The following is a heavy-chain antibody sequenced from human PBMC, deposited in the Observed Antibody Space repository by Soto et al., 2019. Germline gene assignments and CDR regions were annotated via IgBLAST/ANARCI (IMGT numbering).Heavy chain of an antibody. Sequence: SETLSLTCAVYGGSLSDYSWTWIRQAPRRGLEWIGEVDTSRITNYNPSLESRVTFSKDTSNSQFYLKLNSVTAADTAVYFCASGHDAYKVRYWGQGTRVTVS. CDR1: GGSLSDYS. CDR3: ASGHDAYKVRY. J-gene: IGHJ4*02. CDR2: VDTSRIT. D-gene: IGHD1-1*01. V-gene: IGHV4-34*01.